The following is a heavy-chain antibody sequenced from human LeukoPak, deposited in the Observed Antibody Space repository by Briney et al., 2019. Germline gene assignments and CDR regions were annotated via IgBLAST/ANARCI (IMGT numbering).Heavy chain of an antibody. Sequence: ASVKVSCKASGYTFIDYYMHWVRQAPGQGLEWMGIINPSGGSTSYAQKFQGRVTMTRDTSTSTVYMELSSLRSEDTAVYYCARGRYYYDSSGYYPNFFQHWGQGTLVTVSS. CDR1: GYTFIDYY. CDR3: ARGRYYYDSSGYYPNFFQH. J-gene: IGHJ1*01. CDR2: INPSGGST. V-gene: IGHV1-46*01. D-gene: IGHD3-22*01.